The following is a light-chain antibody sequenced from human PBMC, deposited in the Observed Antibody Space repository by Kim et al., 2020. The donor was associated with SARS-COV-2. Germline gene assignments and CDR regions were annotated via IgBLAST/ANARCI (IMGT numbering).Light chain of an antibody. CDR2: DAS. Sequence: LAPGERATLSCRASQSVSNYLAWYQQKPGQAPRLLISDASNRATGIPARFSGSGSGTDFTLTISSLEPEEFAVYYCQQRGNWPSLTFGGGTKLEIK. CDR3: QQRGNWPSLT. V-gene: IGKV3-11*01. CDR1: QSVSNY. J-gene: IGKJ4*01.